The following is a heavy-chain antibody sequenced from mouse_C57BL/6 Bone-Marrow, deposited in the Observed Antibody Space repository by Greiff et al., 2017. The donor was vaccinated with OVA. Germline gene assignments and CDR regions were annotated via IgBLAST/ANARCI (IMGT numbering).Heavy chain of an antibody. J-gene: IGHJ2*01. CDR1: GFTFTNYY. CDR2: IRNKPNGSTT. D-gene: IGHD1-1*01. Sequence: EVQVVESGGGLVQPGDSLSLSCAASGFTFTNYYMSWVRQPPGKALEWLAFIRNKPNGSTTEYSASVKGRITISSDNSQSILYLQMNARGAEDSATYYCARYKGRVAVDYFDYWGQGTALTVSS. CDR3: ARYKGRVAVDYFDY. V-gene: IGHV7-3*01.